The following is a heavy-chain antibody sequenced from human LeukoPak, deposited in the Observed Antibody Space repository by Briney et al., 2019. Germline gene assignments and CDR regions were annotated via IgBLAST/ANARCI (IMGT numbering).Heavy chain of an antibody. Sequence: ASQTLSLTCAVSGGSISSGGYSWSWIRQPPGKGLEWIGYIYHSGSTYYNPSLKSRVTISVDTSKNQFSLKLSSVTAADTAVYYCASMVRGVIPYYYGMDVWGQGTTVTVSS. CDR2: IYHSGST. CDR1: GGSISSGGYS. D-gene: IGHD3-10*01. CDR3: ASMVRGVIPYYYGMDV. J-gene: IGHJ6*02. V-gene: IGHV4-30-2*01.